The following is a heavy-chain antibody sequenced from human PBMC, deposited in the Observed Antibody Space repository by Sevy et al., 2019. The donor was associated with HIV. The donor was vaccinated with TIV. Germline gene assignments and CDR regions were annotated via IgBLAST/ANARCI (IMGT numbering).Heavy chain of an antibody. CDR1: GYTFTSYG. D-gene: IGHD6-19*01. CDR2: ISTCNTVR. V-gene: IGHV1-18*01. Sequence: ASVKVSCKASGYTFTSYGISWVRQAPGQGLEWMGWISTCNTVRNSAQKFHDRVTMTIDTSTSTAYMELRSLRSDDTAVYYCARSTQVAGRSNWFDPWGQGTLVTVSS. CDR3: ARSTQVAGRSNWFDP. J-gene: IGHJ5*02.